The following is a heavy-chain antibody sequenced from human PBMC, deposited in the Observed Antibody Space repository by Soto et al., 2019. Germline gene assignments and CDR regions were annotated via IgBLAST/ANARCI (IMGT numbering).Heavy chain of an antibody. V-gene: IGHV3-9*01. CDR1: GFTFDDYA. CDR3: AKQPVFGSSGYYYGMDV. D-gene: IGHD1-26*01. J-gene: IGHJ6*02. CDR2: ISWNSGSI. Sequence: PGGSLRLSCAASGFTFDDYAMHWVRQAPGKGLEWVSGISWNSGSIGYADSVKGRFTISRDNAKNSLYLQMNSLRAEDTALCYCAKQPVFGSSGYYYGMDVWGQGTTVTVSS.